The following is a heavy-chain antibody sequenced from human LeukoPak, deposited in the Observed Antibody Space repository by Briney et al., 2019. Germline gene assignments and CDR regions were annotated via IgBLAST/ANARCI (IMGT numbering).Heavy chain of an antibody. J-gene: IGHJ4*02. D-gene: IGHD3-3*01. Sequence: QPGRSLLLSFAASGFTFSSYTMHWVRQAPGKGLEWVAVISYDGSNKYYAASVKGRFTISRDNSKNTLYLQLNSLRAEDTAVYYCARGPRGTIFGVVTLYYFDYWGQGTLVTVSS. V-gene: IGHV3-30*04. CDR3: ARGPRGTIFGVVTLYYFDY. CDR1: GFTFSSYT. CDR2: ISYDGSNK.